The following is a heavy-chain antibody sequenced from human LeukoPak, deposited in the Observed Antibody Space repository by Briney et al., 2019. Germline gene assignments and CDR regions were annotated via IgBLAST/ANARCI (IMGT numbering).Heavy chain of an antibody. J-gene: IGHJ3*02. D-gene: IGHD5-24*01. CDR3: ARDLEIYAMISNTGAFDI. V-gene: IGHV3-21*01. CDR1: GFTFSSYS. Sequence: GGSLRLSCAASGFTFSSYSINWVRQAPGKGLEWVSSISSSSSYIYYADSVKGRFTISRDNAKNSLYLQMNSLRAEDTAVYYCARDLEIYAMISNTGAFDIWGQGTMVTVSS. CDR2: ISSSSSYI.